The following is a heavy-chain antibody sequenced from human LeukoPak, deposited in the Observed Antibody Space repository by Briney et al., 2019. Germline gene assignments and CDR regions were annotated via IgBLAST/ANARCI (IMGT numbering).Heavy chain of an antibody. CDR3: ARDYRQRGLDS. CDR2: ISHSRAT. J-gene: IGHJ4*02. D-gene: IGHD1-1*01. CDR1: GGSFSSSDW. V-gene: IGHV4-4*02. Sequence: SETLSLTCAVSGGSFSSSDWWCWLREPPGRRLEWIGEISHSRATNYNPSLKSRLTISVDMSKNQFSLMLRSLTAADTAFYYCARDYRQRGLDSWGQGTLVTVSS.